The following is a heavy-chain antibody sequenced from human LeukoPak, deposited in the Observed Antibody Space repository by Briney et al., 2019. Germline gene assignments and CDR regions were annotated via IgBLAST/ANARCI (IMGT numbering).Heavy chain of an antibody. D-gene: IGHD6-13*01. V-gene: IGHV1-18*01. CDR2: ISAYNGNT. Sequence: ASVTVSCKASGYTFTSYGISWVRQAPGQGLEWMGWISAYNGNTNYAQKLQGRVTMTTDTSTSTAYMELRSLRSDDTAVYYCARDMGIAAAATGNYYYYYYMDVWGKGTTVTVSS. CDR3: ARDMGIAAAATGNYYYYYYMDV. CDR1: GYTFTSYG. J-gene: IGHJ6*03.